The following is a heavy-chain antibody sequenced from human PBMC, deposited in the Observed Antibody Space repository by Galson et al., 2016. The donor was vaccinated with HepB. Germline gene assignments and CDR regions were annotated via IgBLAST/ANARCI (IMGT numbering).Heavy chain of an antibody. Sequence: ALVKPTQTLTQTCTFPGIPVSPGGRFVSWIRQSPGRAPEWLALMDVDDAGYSSTSPRTGLTISKGAAKNQVVLRMTNMHPVDTGTYYCARLTGVGYFDYWGQGIAVTVSS. D-gene: IGHD1-1*01. CDR3: ARLTGVGYFDY. J-gene: IGHJ4*02. CDR1: GIPVSPGGRF. V-gene: IGHV2-70*01. CDR2: MDVDDAG.